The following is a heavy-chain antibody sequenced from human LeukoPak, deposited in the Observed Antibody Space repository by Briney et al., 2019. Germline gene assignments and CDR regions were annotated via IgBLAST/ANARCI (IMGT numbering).Heavy chain of an antibody. CDR1: GFSISSSA. CDR2: INNVASHI. Sequence: GGSLRLSCAASGFSISSSAMNWVRQAPGKGLEWVSSINNVASHIYYAGSVRGRFTISRDNAKNSVYLQMNSLRAEDTAVYYCANSPHYDSRFTFGYWGQGTLVTVSS. CDR3: ANSPHYDSRFTFGY. J-gene: IGHJ4*02. V-gene: IGHV3-21*01. D-gene: IGHD3-22*01.